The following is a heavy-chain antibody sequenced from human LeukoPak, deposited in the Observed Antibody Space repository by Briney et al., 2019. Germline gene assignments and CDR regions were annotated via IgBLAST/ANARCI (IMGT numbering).Heavy chain of an antibody. J-gene: IGHJ5*02. Sequence: SETLSLTCTVSGDSISGSNYHWGWIRQPPGKGLEWLGTVHHTGRAFYNPSLRGRTTVSVDTSKNEFSLKLTSVTAADTAVYYCAREPDAWGQGVLVIVSS. CDR1: GDSISGSNYH. CDR3: AREPDA. CDR2: VHHTGRA. V-gene: IGHV4-39*07.